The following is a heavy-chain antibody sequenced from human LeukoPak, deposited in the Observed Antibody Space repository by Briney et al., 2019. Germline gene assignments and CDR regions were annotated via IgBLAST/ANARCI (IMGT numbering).Heavy chain of an antibody. CDR2: IYYSGST. D-gene: IGHD3-10*01. V-gene: IGHV4-59*08. J-gene: IGHJ3*02. CDR1: GGSISSYY. CDR3: ASDTKKYYYGSGGAFDI. Sequence: PSETLSLTCTVSGGSISSYYWSWLRQPPGKGLEWIGYIYYSGSTNYNPSLKSRVTISVDTSKNQFSLKLSSVTAADTAVYYCASDTKKYYYGSGGAFDIWGQGTMVTVSS.